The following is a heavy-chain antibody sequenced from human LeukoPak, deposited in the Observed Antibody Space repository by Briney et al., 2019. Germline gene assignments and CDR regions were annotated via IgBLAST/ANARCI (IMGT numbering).Heavy chain of an antibody. Sequence: GGSLRLSCAASGFTFSTYGMHWVRQAPGKGLEWVAVISYDGSNKYYADSVEGRFTISRDNSKNTLYLQMNSLRAEDTAVYYCAKDVREYSYGLFDYWGQGTLVTVSS. D-gene: IGHD5-18*01. CDR3: AKDVREYSYGLFDY. CDR1: GFTFSTYG. V-gene: IGHV3-30*18. J-gene: IGHJ4*02. CDR2: ISYDGSNK.